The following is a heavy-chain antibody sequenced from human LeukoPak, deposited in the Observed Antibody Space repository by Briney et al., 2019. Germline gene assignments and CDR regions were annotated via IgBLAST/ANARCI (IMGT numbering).Heavy chain of an antibody. V-gene: IGHV4-59*08. CDR2: IHYSGAT. CDR1: GDSISGYF. J-gene: IGHJ3*02. D-gene: IGHD3-22*01. CDR3: ARGTTYYYDTHDAFDI. Sequence: SETLSLTCTVSGDSISGYFWSWIRQTPGKGLEWIGYIHYSGATNYNPSLKSRVTMSVDTSKDQFSLKLSSVNAADTAVYYCARGTTYYYDTHDAFDIWGQGTMVTVSS.